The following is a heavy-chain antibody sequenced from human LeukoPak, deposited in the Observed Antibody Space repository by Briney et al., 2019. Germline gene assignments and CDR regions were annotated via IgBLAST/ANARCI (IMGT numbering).Heavy chain of an antibody. J-gene: IGHJ4*02. CDR1: GSTFNDYT. Sequence: GGSLRLSCAASGSTFNDYTMTWVRQDPGKGLEWVSSITGDCNYIFYADSVKGRFTISRDNAQNSLFLELNSLRGEDTAVYYCARERNFYYFDYWGQGALVTVSS. CDR2: ITGDCNYI. D-gene: IGHD3-3*01. CDR3: ARERNFYYFDY. V-gene: IGHV3-21*01.